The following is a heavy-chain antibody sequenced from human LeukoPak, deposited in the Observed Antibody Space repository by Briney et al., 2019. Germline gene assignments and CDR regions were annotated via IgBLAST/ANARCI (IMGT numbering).Heavy chain of an antibody. Sequence: GASVKVSCKASGYTFTGYYMHWVRQAPGQGLEWMGWINAGNGNTKYSQEFQGRVTITRDTSASTAYMELSSLRSEDMAVYYCARLYSSGSSARVSTDAFDIWGQGTMVTVSS. CDR1: GYTFTGYY. CDR3: ARLYSSGSSARVSTDAFDI. D-gene: IGHD3-22*01. V-gene: IGHV1-3*03. J-gene: IGHJ3*02. CDR2: INAGNGNT.